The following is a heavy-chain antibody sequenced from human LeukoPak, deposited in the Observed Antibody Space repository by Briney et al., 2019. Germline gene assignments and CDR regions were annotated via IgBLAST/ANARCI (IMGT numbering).Heavy chain of an antibody. CDR3: APHSGVAILDN. Sequence: GGSLRLSCAASGFTFSSYAMSWVRQAPGKGLEWVGRIKSQAHGGTTDYAAPVKGRFTISRDDAKSTLYLQLNSLRIEDTAVYFCAPHSGVAILDNWGQGTLVTVSS. CDR1: GFTFSSYA. J-gene: IGHJ4*02. D-gene: IGHD2-21*01. CDR2: IKSQAHGGTT. V-gene: IGHV3-15*01.